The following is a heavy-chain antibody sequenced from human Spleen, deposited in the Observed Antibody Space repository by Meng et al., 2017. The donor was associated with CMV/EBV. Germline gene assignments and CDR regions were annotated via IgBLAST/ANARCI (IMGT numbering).Heavy chain of an antibody. CDR3: ARYWLSNDAFDI. D-gene: IGHD3-22*01. CDR2: IYYSGST. V-gene: IGHV4-59*01. J-gene: IGHJ3*02. CDR1: GGSISSYY. Sequence: SETLSLTCTVSGGSISSYYWSWIRQPPGKGLEWIGYIYYSGSTNYNPSLKSRVTISVDTSKNQFSLTLSSVTAADTAVYYCARYWLSNDAFDIWGQGTMVTVSS.